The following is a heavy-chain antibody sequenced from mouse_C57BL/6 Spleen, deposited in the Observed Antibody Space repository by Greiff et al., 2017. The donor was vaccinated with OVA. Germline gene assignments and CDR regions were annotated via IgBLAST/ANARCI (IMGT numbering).Heavy chain of an antibody. CDR1: GFNIKDDY. V-gene: IGHV14-4*01. CDR3: TTEEKAQAVAY. CDR2: IDPENGDT. Sequence: VQLQQSGAELVRPGASVKLSCTASGFNIKDDYMHWVKQRPEQGLEWIGWIDPENGDTEYASKLQGKATITADTSSNTAYLQLSSLTSEDTAVYYCTTEEKAQAVAYWGQGTLVTVSA. J-gene: IGHJ3*01. D-gene: IGHD3-2*02.